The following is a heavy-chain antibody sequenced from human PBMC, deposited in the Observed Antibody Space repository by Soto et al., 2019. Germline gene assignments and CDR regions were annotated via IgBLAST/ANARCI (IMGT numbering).Heavy chain of an antibody. J-gene: IGHJ6*02. CDR2: ISYDGNNK. CDR3: AKDEVLVVAVARDYYGMDV. V-gene: IGHV3-30*18. Sequence: QVQLVESGGGVVQPGRSLRLSCAASGFTFSSYGMHWVRQAPGNGLEWVAVISYDGNNKYYADSVKGRFTISRDNSKNTLYLQMNSLRAEDTAVYYCAKDEVLVVAVARDYYGMDVWGQGTTVSVSS. CDR1: GFTFSSYG. D-gene: IGHD2-15*01.